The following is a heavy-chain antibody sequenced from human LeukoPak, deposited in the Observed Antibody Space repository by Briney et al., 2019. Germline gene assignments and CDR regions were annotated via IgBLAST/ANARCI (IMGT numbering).Heavy chain of an antibody. CDR2: INHSGST. CDR1: GGSFSGYY. Sequence: SETLSLTCAVYGGSFSGYYWSWIRQPPGKGLEWIGEINHSGSTNYNPSLKSRVTISVDTSKNQFSLKLSSVTAADTAVYYCARGEGIAASSPSGYWGQGTLVTVSS. J-gene: IGHJ4*02. CDR3: ARGEGIAASSPSGY. D-gene: IGHD6-13*01. V-gene: IGHV4-34*01.